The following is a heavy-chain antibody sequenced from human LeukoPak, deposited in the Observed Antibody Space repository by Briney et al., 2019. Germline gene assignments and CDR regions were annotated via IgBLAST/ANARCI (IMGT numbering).Heavy chain of an antibody. CDR3: ARDRVVSGRFGEVAS. Sequence: GGSLRLSCAASGFTFSRYSMNWVRQAPGKGLEWVSFISSSSTYIYYADSVKGRFTISRDDAKNSLYLQMSSLRADDTAVYYCARDRVVSGRFGEVASWGQGTLVTVSS. CDR2: ISSSSTYI. V-gene: IGHV3-21*01. D-gene: IGHD3-10*01. CDR1: GFTFSRYS. J-gene: IGHJ5*01.